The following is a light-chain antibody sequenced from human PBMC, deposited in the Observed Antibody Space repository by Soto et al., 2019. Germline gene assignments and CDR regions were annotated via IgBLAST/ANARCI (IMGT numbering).Light chain of an antibody. J-gene: IGKJ1*01. Sequence: EIQMTQAPSSLSASIGDGVTITCRASQRIRTSLNWYQHKKGKAPKLLIYAASSLGSGVPSRFSGSGSGTDFSLSISSLQPEDFATYYCQQSYTNPLTFGQGTKVDIK. CDR1: QRIRTS. CDR2: AAS. V-gene: IGKV1-39*01. CDR3: QQSYTNPLT.